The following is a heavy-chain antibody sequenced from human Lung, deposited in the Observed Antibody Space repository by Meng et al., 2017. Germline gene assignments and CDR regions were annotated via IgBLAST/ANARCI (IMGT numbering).Heavy chain of an antibody. Sequence: EVDLVESGGDLVKPGGSLRLSCAASGFYFNNAWMSWVRQAPGKGLEWVGRIKSNTDGGTAKYAAPVTGRFTISRDDSKSTLYLQMSGLRIDDTGVYYCTWDDKAVSDYWGQGTLVTVSS. CDR3: TWDDKAVSDY. D-gene: IGHD1-26*01. J-gene: IGHJ4*02. V-gene: IGHV3-15*01. CDR2: IKSNTDGGTA. CDR1: GFYFNNAW.